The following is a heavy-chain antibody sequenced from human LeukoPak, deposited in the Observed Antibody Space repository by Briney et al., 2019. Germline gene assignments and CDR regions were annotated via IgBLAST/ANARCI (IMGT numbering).Heavy chain of an antibody. V-gene: IGHV3-64*01. D-gene: IGHD3-10*01. J-gene: IGHJ4*02. CDR1: GFTFSCYA. Sequence: GGSLRLSCAASGFTFSCYAMHWVRQAPGKGLEYVSAISSNGGSTYYANSVKGRFTISRDNSKNTLYLQMGSLRAEDMAVYYCARVGLGSAHYFDYWGQGTLVTVSS. CDR2: ISSNGGST. CDR3: ARVGLGSAHYFDY.